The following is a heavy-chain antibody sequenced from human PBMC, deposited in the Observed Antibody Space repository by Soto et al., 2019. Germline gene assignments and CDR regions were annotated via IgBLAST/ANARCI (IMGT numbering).Heavy chain of an antibody. V-gene: IGHV1-2*04. D-gene: IGHD3-9*01. CDR3: ARGRTFYDILTGYPDHFDF. J-gene: IGHJ4*02. Sequence: GASVKVSCKASGYTFTNYAIHWVRQAPGQRLKWMGWINPNIGSTNYARKFQGWVTMTRDSSISTAYMELSKLTSHDTTVYYCARGRTFYDILTGYPDHFDFWGQGTLVT. CDR2: INPNIGST. CDR1: GYTFTNYA.